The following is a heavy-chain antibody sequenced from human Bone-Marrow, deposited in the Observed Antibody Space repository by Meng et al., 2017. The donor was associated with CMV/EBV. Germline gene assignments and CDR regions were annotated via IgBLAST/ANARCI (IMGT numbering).Heavy chain of an antibody. V-gene: IGHV4-61*01. D-gene: IGHD6-13*01. CDR2: IYYSGST. CDR3: ARRVYSSSWYFDP. J-gene: IGHJ4*02. Sequence: SETLSLTCTVSGGSVSSAYDYWSWTRQPPGKGLEWIGYIYYSGSTNYNPSLKSRVTMSVDTSKNQFSLKLSSVTAADTAVYYCARRVYSSSWYFDPWGQGTLVTVSS. CDR1: GGSVSSAYDY.